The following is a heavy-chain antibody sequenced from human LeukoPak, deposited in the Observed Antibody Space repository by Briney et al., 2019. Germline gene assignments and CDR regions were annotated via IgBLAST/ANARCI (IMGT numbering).Heavy chain of an antibody. Sequence: SETLSLTCTVSGGSISSYYWSWIRQPAGKRLEWIGRIYTSGSTNYNPSLKSRVTMSVDTSKNQFSLKLSSVTAADTAVYYCARDTVTRKYGSGSIYWFDPWGQGTLVTVSS. CDR1: GGSISSYY. V-gene: IGHV4-4*07. CDR3: ARDTVTRKYGSGSIYWFDP. D-gene: IGHD3-10*01. CDR2: IYTSGST. J-gene: IGHJ5*02.